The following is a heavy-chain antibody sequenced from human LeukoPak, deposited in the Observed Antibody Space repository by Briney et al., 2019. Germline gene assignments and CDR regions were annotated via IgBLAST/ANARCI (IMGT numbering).Heavy chain of an antibody. J-gene: IGHJ6*02. CDR1: GFTFSSYS. CDR2: ISYDGSNK. V-gene: IGHV3-30*18. Sequence: GGSLRLSCAASGFTFSSYSMNWVRQAPGKGLEWVAVISYDGSNKYYADSVKGRFTISRDNSKNTLYLQMNSLRAEDTAVYYCAKGLFWYQLPPLSYYYYGMDVWGQGATVTVSS. D-gene: IGHD2-2*01. CDR3: AKGLFWYQLPPLSYYYYGMDV.